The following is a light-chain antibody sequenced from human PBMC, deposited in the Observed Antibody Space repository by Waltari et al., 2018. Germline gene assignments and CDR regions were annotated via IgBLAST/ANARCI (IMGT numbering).Light chain of an antibody. Sequence: EIVMTQSPATLSVSPGVRATRSCRDSQSISSQLAWYQQQPGKAPRLLIYGASHRATCISARIMCSGSGKEVTRTITSLESEDCAVDFCKQYNEALPITFGPGTKVDIK. CDR2: GAS. J-gene: IGKJ3*01. CDR1: QSISSQ. CDR3: KQYNEALPIT. V-gene: IGKV3-15*01.